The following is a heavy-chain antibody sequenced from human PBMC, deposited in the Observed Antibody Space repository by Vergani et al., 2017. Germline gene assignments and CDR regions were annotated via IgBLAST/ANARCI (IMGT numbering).Heavy chain of an antibody. CDR1: GGTFSSYT. D-gene: IGHD5-24*01. CDR3: ARDDGYNPVYYYYYGMDV. V-gene: IGHV1-69*08. J-gene: IGHJ6*02. CDR2: IIPILGIA. Sequence: QVQLVQSGAEVKKPGSSVKVSCKASGGTFSSYTISWVRQAPGQGLEWMGRIIPILGIANYAQKFQGRVTITADKSTSTAYMELSSLRSEYTAVYYCARDDGYNPVYYYYYGMDVWGQGP.